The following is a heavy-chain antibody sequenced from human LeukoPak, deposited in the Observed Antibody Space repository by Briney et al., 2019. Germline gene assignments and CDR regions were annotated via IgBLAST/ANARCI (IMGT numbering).Heavy chain of an antibody. J-gene: IGHJ5*02. CDR1: GYTFTGYY. CDR2: INPNSGGT. V-gene: IGHV1-2*02. D-gene: IGHD6-13*01. CDR3: ARVIAAAGGNWFDP. Sequence: ASVKVSCKASGYTFTGYYMHWVRQAPGQGLEWMGWINPNSGGTNYVQKFQGRVTMTRDTSISTAYMELSRLRSDDTAVYYCARVIAAAGGNWFDPWGQGTLVTVSS.